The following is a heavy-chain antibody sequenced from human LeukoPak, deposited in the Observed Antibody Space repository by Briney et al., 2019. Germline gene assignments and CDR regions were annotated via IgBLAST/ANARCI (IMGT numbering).Heavy chain of an antibody. CDR2: ISGTGGST. J-gene: IGHJ3*02. CDR3: AKGFDAFDI. V-gene: IGHV3-23*01. Sequence: GGSLRLSCAASGFTSSSYAMSWVRQAPGKGLEWVSGISGTGGSTYYADSVKGRFTMSRDNSKNTLYLQMNSLRAEDTAVYYCAKGFDAFDIWGQGTMVTVSS. CDR1: GFTSSSYA.